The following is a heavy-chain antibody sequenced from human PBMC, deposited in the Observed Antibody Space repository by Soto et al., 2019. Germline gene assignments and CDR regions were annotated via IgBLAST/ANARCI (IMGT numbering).Heavy chain of an antibody. CDR1: GYSFTTYW. D-gene: IGHD5-12*01. CDR3: ARLRVSTPRLEDPFDV. J-gene: IGHJ3*01. V-gene: IGHV5-51*01. Sequence: PGESLKISCKGSGYSFTTYWLAWVRQMPGKGLEYMGIIYPGDSDTRYSPSLQGQVTISADKSISTAYLQWTSLKASDTAIYYCARLRVSTPRLEDPFDVWGQGTMVTVSS. CDR2: IYPGDSDT.